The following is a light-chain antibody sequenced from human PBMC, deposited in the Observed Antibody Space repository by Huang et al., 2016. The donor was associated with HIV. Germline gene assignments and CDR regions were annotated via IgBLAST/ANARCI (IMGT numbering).Light chain of an antibody. CDR3: QHFDNLALT. CDR2: DAS. J-gene: IGKJ4*01. CDR1: QDISNY. Sequence: DIQMTQSPSSLSASVGDRVTITCKASQDISNYLNWYQQKPGKDPKLLIYDASNLETGCPSRFSGSGSGTDFTFTISSLQPEDIATYYCQHFDNLALTFGGGTNVQIK. V-gene: IGKV1-33*01.